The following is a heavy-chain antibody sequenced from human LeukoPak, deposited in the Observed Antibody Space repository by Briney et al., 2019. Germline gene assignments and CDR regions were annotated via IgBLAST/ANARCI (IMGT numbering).Heavy chain of an antibody. CDR1: GGSISSYY. CDR2: IYTSGST. CDR3: ARKGISAVAGAFDI. Sequence: SETLSLTCTGSGGSISSYYWTWIRQPAGKGLEWIGRIYTSGSTNYNPSLKSRVTLSVDTSKNQFSLKLTSVTAADTAVYYCARKGISAVAGAFDIWGQGTMVTVSS. V-gene: IGHV4-4*07. D-gene: IGHD6-19*01. J-gene: IGHJ3*02.